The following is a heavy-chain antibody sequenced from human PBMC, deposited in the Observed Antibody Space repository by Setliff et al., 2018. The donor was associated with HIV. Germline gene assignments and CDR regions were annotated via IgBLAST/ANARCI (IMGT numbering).Heavy chain of an antibody. J-gene: IGHJ3*01. Sequence: PSETLSLTCTVSGYSISSGYYWGWIRQPPGKGLEWIGSIYHSGSTYYNPSLKSRVTISVDTSTNQFSLRLTSVTAADTAVYYCARQITSVTPEMLVVNDAFDVWGQGKMVTVSS. CDR3: ARQITSVTPEMLVVNDAFDV. CDR2: IYHSGST. D-gene: IGHD4-17*01. V-gene: IGHV4-38-2*02. CDR1: GYSISSGYY.